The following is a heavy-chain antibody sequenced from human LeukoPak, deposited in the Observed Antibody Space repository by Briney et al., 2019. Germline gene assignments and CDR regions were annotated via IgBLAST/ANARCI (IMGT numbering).Heavy chain of an antibody. Sequence: TGGSLRLSCIASGFTFSDYSLNWVRQAPGKGLEWVSYIERSSSTIKYADSVKGRFTISRDNAKNSLHLQMNSLRDEDTAVYYCARGLFGRGGGSFDQWGQGTLVTVSP. D-gene: IGHD3-10*01. CDR1: GFTFSDYS. CDR3: ARGLFGRGGGSFDQ. J-gene: IGHJ4*02. CDR2: IERSSSTI. V-gene: IGHV3-48*02.